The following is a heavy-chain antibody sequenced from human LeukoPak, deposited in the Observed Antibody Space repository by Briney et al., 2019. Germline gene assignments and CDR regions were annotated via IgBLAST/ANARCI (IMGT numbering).Heavy chain of an antibody. J-gene: IGHJ4*02. V-gene: IGHV3-13*01. D-gene: IGHD6-13*01. CDR3: VRGRYSSSWLFDY. CDR2: IGTAGGT. CDR1: GFTFSSYD. Sequence: GGSLRLSCAASGFTFSSYDMHWVRQATGKGLEWVSAIGTAGGTYYPGSVKGRFTISRENAKNSLYLQMNSLRAGDTAVYYCVRGRYSSSWLFDYWGQGTLVTVSS.